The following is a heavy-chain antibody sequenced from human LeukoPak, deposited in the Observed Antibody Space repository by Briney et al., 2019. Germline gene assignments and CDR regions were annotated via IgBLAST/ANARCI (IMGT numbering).Heavy chain of an antibody. CDR2: IYYSGST. V-gene: IGHV4-59*01. CDR3: ARVLEWLFYVDY. J-gene: IGHJ4*02. Sequence: SETLSLTCTVSGGSISSYYWSWIRQPPGKGLEWIGYIYYSGSTNYNPSLKSRVAISVDTSKNQFSLKLSSVTAADTAVYYCARVLEWLFYVDYWGQGTLVTVSS. CDR1: GGSISSYY. D-gene: IGHD3-3*01.